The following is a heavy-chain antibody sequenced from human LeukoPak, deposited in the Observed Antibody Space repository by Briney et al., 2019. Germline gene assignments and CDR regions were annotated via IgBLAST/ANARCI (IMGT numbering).Heavy chain of an antibody. CDR1: GYTFTSYA. CDR2: INAGNGNT. CDR3: AREKFGGSAFDY. Sequence: ASVKVSCKASGYTFTSYAMHWVRQAPGQRLEWMGWINAGNGNTKYSQKFQGRVTITRDTSASTAYMELRSLRSDDTAVYYCAREKFGGSAFDYWGQGTLVTVSS. D-gene: IGHD3-10*01. J-gene: IGHJ4*02. V-gene: IGHV1-3*01.